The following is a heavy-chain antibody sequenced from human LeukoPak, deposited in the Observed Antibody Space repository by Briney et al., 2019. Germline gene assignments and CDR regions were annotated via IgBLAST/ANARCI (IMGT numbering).Heavy chain of an antibody. CDR3: ARGVVGATSYNWYFDL. V-gene: IGHV1-69*13. D-gene: IGHD1-26*01. J-gene: IGHJ2*01. Sequence: TVKVSCKSSGYTFTSYGISWERQAPGQGLEWMGGIIPIFGTANYAQKFQGRVTITADESTSTAYMELSSLRSEDTAVYYCARGVVGATSYNWYFDLWGRGTLVTVSS. CDR2: IIPIFGTA. CDR1: GYTFTSYG.